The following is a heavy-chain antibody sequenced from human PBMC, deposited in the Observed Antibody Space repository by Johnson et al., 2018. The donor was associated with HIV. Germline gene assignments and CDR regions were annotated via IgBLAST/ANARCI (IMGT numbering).Heavy chain of an antibody. J-gene: IGHJ3*02. CDR3: AKDLFTEREDDALDI. CDR1: GFTFSSYG. V-gene: IGHV3-33*06. CDR2: IWYDGSNK. D-gene: IGHD1-26*01. Sequence: QVQLVESGGGVVQPGRSLRLSCTASGFTFSSYGIHWVRQAPGKGLEWVALIWYDGSNKYYADSVKGRFTISRDNSKNTLYLQMNSLRAEDTAVYYCAKDLFTEREDDALDIWGQGTMVTVSS.